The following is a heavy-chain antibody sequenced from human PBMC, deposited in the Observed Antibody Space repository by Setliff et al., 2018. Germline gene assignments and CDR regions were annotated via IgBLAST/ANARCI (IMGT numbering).Heavy chain of an antibody. CDR2: IYWDDDK. Sequence: SGLAGEPTQTLTLTCTFSGFSLSTSGVGVGWIRQPPGKALEWLALIYWDDDKRYSPSLKSRLTITKDTSKNQVVLTMTNMDPVDTATYYCAHGGDFWSGYWGGGPRKVGYYFDYWGQGTLVTVS. D-gene: IGHD3-3*01. V-gene: IGHV2-5*02. CDR3: AHGGDFWSGYWGGGPRKVGYYFDY. CDR1: GFSLSTSGVG. J-gene: IGHJ4*02.